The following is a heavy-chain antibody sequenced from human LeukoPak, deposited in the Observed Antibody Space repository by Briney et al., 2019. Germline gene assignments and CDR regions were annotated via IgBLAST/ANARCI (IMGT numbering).Heavy chain of an antibody. CDR1: GFTFSSYG. CDR2: IWYDGSNK. Sequence: GGSLRLSCAASGFTFSSYGMPWVRQAPGKGLEWVAVIWYDGSNKYYADSVKGRFTISRDNSKNTLYLQMNSLRAEDTAVYYCAKNYYDSSGSVVDYWGQGTLVTVSS. J-gene: IGHJ4*02. D-gene: IGHD3-22*01. CDR3: AKNYYDSSGSVVDY. V-gene: IGHV3-33*06.